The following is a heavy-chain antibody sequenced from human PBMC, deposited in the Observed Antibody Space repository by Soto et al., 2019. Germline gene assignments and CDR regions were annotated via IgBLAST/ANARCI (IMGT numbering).Heavy chain of an antibody. CDR2: INHSGST. J-gene: IGHJ6*03. V-gene: IGHV4-34*01. CDR1: GGSFSGYY. Sequence: QVQLQQWGAGLLKPSETLSLTCAVYGGSFSGYYWSWIRQPPGKGLEWIGEINHSGSTNYNPSLKSRVTISVDTSKNQFSLKLSSVTAADTAVYYCARARGSISTYYYYYMEVWGKGTTVTVSS. D-gene: IGHD6-6*01. CDR3: ARARGSISTYYYYYMEV.